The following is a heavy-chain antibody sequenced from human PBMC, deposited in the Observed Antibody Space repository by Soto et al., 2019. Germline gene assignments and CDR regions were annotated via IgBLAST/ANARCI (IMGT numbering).Heavy chain of an antibody. CDR3: ARGELFGEPTSNFFDY. CDR2: ISSSGSTI. J-gene: IGHJ4*02. D-gene: IGHD3-10*02. CDR1: GFTFSDYY. V-gene: IGHV3-11*01. Sequence: GGSLRLSCAASGFTFSDYYMSWIRQAPGKGLEWVSYISSSGSTIYYADSVKGRFTISRDNAKNSLYLQMNSLRAEDTAVYYCARGELFGEPTSNFFDYWGQGTLVTVSS.